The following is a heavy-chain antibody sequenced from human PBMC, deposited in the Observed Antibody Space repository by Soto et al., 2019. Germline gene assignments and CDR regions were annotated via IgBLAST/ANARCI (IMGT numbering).Heavy chain of an antibody. J-gene: IGHJ4*02. V-gene: IGHV3-23*01. D-gene: IGHD3-10*01. CDR2: ISGSGGST. Sequence: EVQLLESGGGLVQPGGSLRLSCAASGFTFSSYAMSWVRQAPGKGLEWVSAISGSGGSTYYADSVKGRFTISRDNSKNTLDLQMNSLRAEDTAVYYCAKGRLWFGELLYWGQGTLVTVSS. CDR1: GFTFSSYA. CDR3: AKGRLWFGELLY.